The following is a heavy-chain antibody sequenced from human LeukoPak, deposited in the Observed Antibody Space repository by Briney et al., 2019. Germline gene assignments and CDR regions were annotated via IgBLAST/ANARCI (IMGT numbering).Heavy chain of an antibody. Sequence: PGGSLRLSCAASGLTFNNAWMSWVRQAPGKGLEWVGRIKSKTDGGTTDYAAPVKGRFTISRDDSKSTLYLQMNSLKSEDTAVYYCTTGLVPEYYSYYYAVDVWGQGTTVTVSS. CDR3: TTGLVPEYYSYYYAVDV. CDR1: GLTFNNAW. CDR2: IKSKTDGGTT. D-gene: IGHD6-19*01. V-gene: IGHV3-15*01. J-gene: IGHJ6*02.